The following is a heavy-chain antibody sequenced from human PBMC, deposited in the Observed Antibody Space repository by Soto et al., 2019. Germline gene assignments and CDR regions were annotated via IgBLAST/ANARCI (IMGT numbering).Heavy chain of an antibody. CDR1: GGPISSGGYY. CDR2: IYYSGST. Sequence: SETLSLTCTVSGGPISSGGYYWSWIRRHPGKGLEWIGYIYYSGSTYYNPSLKSRVTISVDTSKNQFSLKLSSVTAADTAVYYCARVGFEYYYGMDVWGQGTTVTVSS. J-gene: IGHJ6*02. D-gene: IGHD3-9*01. CDR3: ARVGFEYYYGMDV. V-gene: IGHV4-31*03.